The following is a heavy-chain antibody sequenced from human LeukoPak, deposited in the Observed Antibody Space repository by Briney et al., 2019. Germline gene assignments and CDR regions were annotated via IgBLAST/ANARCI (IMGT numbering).Heavy chain of an antibody. J-gene: IGHJ6*03. CDR1: GGSISSGSYY. V-gene: IGHV4-61*02. CDR2: IYTSGST. Sequence: SETLSLTCSVSGGSISSGSYYWSWIRQPAGKGLEWIGRIYTSGSTNYNPSLKSRVTISVDTSNNQFSLKLSSVTAADTAAYYCARDLAVVVPAADPYYYYYYMDVWGKGTTVTVSS. D-gene: IGHD2-2*01. CDR3: ARDLAVVVPAADPYYYYYYMDV.